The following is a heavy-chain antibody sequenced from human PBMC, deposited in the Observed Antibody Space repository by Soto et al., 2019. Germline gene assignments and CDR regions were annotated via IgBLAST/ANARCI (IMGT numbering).Heavy chain of an antibody. CDR3: VGSPRPTYCFDL. CDR1: GDSISSGGTY. D-gene: IGHD6-6*01. V-gene: IGHV4-31*03. CDR2: IYYRGST. J-gene: IGHJ4*02. Sequence: QVQLQESGPGLVKPSQTLSLTCTVSGDSISSGGTYWTWIRQHPRKGLEWIGNIYYRGSTNYNPSLKSRATLSVDASKNLFALELSSVTAADTAVYYCVGSPRPTYCFDLWGQGTLVTVSS.